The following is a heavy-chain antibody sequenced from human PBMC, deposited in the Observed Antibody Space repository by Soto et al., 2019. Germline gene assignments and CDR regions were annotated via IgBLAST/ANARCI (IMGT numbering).Heavy chain of an antibody. D-gene: IGHD4-17*01. CDR2: IYYSGST. Sequence: SETLSLTCTVSGGSISSGGYYWSWIRQHPGKGLEWIGYIYYSGSTYYNPSLKSRVTISVDTSKNQFSLKLSSVTAADTAVYYCARADGERTVTTYYYYGMDVWGQGTTVTVS. CDR3: ARADGERTVTTYYYYGMDV. V-gene: IGHV4-31*03. CDR1: GGSISSGGYY. J-gene: IGHJ6*02.